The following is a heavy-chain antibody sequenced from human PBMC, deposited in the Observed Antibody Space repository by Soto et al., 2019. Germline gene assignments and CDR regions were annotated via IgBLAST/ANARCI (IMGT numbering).Heavy chain of an antibody. V-gene: IGHV2-5*02. Sequence: QITLKESGPTLVKPTQTLTLTCTFSGLSLSTSGEAVGWIRQPPGKALEWLALIYWDDDKRYNPTLKTRLTITTDTSTHQVVLTLTNMDPVDTATYSCAHYVSTSPAGWFDPWGQGILVTVSS. CDR3: AHYVSTSPAGWFDP. CDR2: IYWDDDK. J-gene: IGHJ5*02. D-gene: IGHD3-10*02. CDR1: GLSLSTSGEA.